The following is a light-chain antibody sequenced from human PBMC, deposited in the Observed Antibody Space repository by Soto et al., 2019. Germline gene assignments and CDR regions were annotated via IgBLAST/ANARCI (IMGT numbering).Light chain of an antibody. Sequence: EIVMTQSPATLSVSPGERANLSCRASQSVSSNLAWYQQKPGQAPRLLIYGASTRATGIPARFSGSGSGTEFTLTISSLQSEDFAVYYCQQYNNWPPSITFGQGTRLEI. V-gene: IGKV3-15*01. CDR3: QQYNNWPPSIT. CDR2: GAS. CDR1: QSVSSN. J-gene: IGKJ5*01.